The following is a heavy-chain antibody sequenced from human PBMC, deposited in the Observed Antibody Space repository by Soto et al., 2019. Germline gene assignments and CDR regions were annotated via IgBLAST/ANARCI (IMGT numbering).Heavy chain of an antibody. Sequence: EVQLVESGGGLVKPGGSLRLSCEVSGFSLINYNMNWVRQAPGKGLEWVSYISLIGTYISYADSVKGRFTISRDNAKNLLYLQMDSLRAEDTAVYYCARRGGEGTTGGGALDIWGQGTMVTVSS. V-gene: IGHV3-21*01. D-gene: IGHD4-17*01. CDR1: GFSLINYN. CDR3: ARRGGEGTTGGGALDI. J-gene: IGHJ3*02. CDR2: ISLIGTYI.